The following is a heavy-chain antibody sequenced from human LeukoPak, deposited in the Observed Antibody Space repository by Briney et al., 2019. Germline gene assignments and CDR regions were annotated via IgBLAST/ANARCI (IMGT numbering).Heavy chain of an antibody. J-gene: IGHJ4*02. CDR2: LYYSGST. CDR1: GGSISSGNYY. D-gene: IGHD3-22*01. CDR3: ARHYYDSSGYGDNFDY. V-gene: IGHV4-39*01. Sequence: SETLSLTCTVSGGSISSGNYYWAWIRQPPGKGLEWIGSLYYSGSTYYNPSLKSRVTISVDTSKNQFSLKLSSVTAADTAVYYCARHYYDSSGYGDNFDYWGQGTLVTVSS.